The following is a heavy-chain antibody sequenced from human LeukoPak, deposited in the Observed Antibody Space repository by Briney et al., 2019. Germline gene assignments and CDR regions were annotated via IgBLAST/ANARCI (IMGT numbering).Heavy chain of an antibody. J-gene: IGHJ4*02. Sequence: SETLSLTCTVSGGSLRRYSWSWIRQPPGKGLEWVGYIYYSGTTSSTHSLKSRVTISVVTSKTQFSLKLSSVTAADTAVYYCSRDIGVGATTSPAGYFDYWGQGTLVTVSS. D-gene: IGHD1-26*01. CDR1: GGSLRRYS. CDR2: IYYSGTT. V-gene: IGHV4-59*01. CDR3: SRDIGVGATTSPAGYFDY.